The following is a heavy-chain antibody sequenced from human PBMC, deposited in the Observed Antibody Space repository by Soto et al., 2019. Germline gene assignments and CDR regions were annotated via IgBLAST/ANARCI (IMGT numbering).Heavy chain of an antibody. J-gene: IGHJ6*02. V-gene: IGHV4-59*01. D-gene: IGHD6-19*01. Sequence: SETLSLTCTVSNGSISNYFWSWIRQSPGKGLEWIGYVYYTGSTSYNPSLKGRVTMSVDTSKMQFSLKLSSVTAADTAVYYCATYSSGSPGNGMDVWGQGTTVTVSS. CDR3: ATYSSGSPGNGMDV. CDR2: VYYTGST. CDR1: NGSISNYF.